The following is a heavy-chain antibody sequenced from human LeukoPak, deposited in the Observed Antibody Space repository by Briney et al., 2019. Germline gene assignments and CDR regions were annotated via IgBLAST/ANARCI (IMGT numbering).Heavy chain of an antibody. J-gene: IGHJ4*02. D-gene: IGHD1-26*01. CDR3: ALGGATRTFDY. CDR2: TIPIFGAA. Sequence: SVKVSCKASGGTFSSYAISWVRQAPGQGLEWMGGTIPIFGAANYAQKFQGRVTMTRDTSTSTVYMELSSLRSEDTAVYYCALGGATRTFDYWGQGTLVTVSS. V-gene: IGHV1-69*05. CDR1: GGTFSSYA.